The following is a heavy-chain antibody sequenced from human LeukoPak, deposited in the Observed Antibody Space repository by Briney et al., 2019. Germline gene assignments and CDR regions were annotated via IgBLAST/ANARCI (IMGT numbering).Heavy chain of an antibody. V-gene: IGHV1-69*13. J-gene: IGHJ4*02. CDR1: GGTSSSYA. CDR2: IIPIFGTA. Sequence: ASVKVSCKASGGTSSSYAVSWVRQAPGQGLEWMGGIIPIFGTANYAQKFQGRVTITADVSTSTAYMELSSLRSEDTAVYYCARGIEWETTHDYWGQGTLVTVSS. D-gene: IGHD1-26*01. CDR3: ARGIEWETTHDY.